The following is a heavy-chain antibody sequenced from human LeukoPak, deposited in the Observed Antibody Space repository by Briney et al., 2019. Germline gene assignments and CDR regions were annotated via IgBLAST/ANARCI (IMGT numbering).Heavy chain of an antibody. J-gene: IGHJ4*02. D-gene: IGHD2-2*01. Sequence: GGSLRLSCAASGFTFSSFAMIWVRQSPGKKGLEWVSSIFQGGGEIHYADSVRGRFTISRDNSKSTLFLQMNSLRAEDTAIYYCAKDSIVVVPAAIVEFGGEFDYWGQGTLVTVSS. CDR3: AKDSIVVVPAAIVEFGGEFDY. CDR2: IFQGGGEI. V-gene: IGHV3-23*01. CDR1: GFTFSSFA.